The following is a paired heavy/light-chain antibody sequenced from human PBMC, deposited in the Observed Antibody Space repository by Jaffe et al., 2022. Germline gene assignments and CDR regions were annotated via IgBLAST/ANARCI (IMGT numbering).Heavy chain of an antibody. Sequence: QVQVVQAGAEVKEPGASVKVSCKASGYTFTAYYVHWVRQAPGQGLEWMAWINPYSGDTKYAQKFQGRVAVNRDMSISTAYMELSSLRFDDTAVYYCAISEMMPTLTGYYDYWGQGTLVTVSS. J-gene: IGHJ4*02. D-gene: IGHD2-2*01. CDR2: INPYSGDT. CDR1: GYTFTAYY. CDR3: AISEMMPTLTGYYDY. V-gene: IGHV1-2*02.
Light chain of an antibody. J-gene: IGKJ4*01. CDR3: MQALVTPLT. V-gene: IGKV2-28*01. CDR2: LGS. CDR1: QSLLHSNGNNY. Sequence: DIVMTQSPLSLPVTPGEPASISCRSSQSLLHSNGNNYLDWYLQKPGQSPQLLIYLGSNRASGVPDRFSGSGSGTDFTLKISRVEAEDVGVYYCMQALVTPLTFGGGTKVEIK.